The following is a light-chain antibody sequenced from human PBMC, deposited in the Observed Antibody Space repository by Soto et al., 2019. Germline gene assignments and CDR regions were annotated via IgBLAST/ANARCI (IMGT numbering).Light chain of an antibody. CDR2: GAS. CDR1: QSVSSSY. Sequence: IVLTQSPGTLSLSPGERATLSCRASQSVSSSYLAWYQQKPGQAPRLLIYGASSRATGIPDRFSGSGSGTDFTLTISRLEPEDFAVYYCQQYGSSPPALTFGGGTKV. V-gene: IGKV3-20*01. CDR3: QQYGSSPPALT. J-gene: IGKJ4*01.